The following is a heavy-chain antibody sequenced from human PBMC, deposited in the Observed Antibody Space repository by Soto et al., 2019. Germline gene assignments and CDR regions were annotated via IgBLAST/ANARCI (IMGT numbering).Heavy chain of an antibody. CDR3: ARLQLLWFGELFPNWFDP. D-gene: IGHD3-10*01. J-gene: IGHJ5*02. CDR2: IWYDGSNK. V-gene: IGHV3-33*01. Sequence: GSLRLSCAASGFTFSSYGMHWVRQAPGKGLEWVAVIWYDGSNKYYADSVKGRFTISRDNSKNTLYLQMNSLRAEDTAVYYCARLQLLWFGELFPNWFDPWGQGTLVTVSS. CDR1: GFTFSSYG.